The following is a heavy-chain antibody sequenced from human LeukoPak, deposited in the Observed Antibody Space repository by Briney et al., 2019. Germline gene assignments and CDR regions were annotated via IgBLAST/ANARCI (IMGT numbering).Heavy chain of an antibody. CDR3: ARDPLIAVAGPSNAFDI. CDR1: GFTFSSYG. CDR2: IWYDGSKK. D-gene: IGHD6-19*01. V-gene: IGHV3-33*01. Sequence: GGSLRLSCAASGFTFSSYGMHWVRQAPGKGLEWVAVIWYDGSKKYYADPVKGRFTICRDNSKNTLYLQMNSLRAEDTAVYYCARDPLIAVAGPSNAFDIWGQGTMVTVSS. J-gene: IGHJ3*02.